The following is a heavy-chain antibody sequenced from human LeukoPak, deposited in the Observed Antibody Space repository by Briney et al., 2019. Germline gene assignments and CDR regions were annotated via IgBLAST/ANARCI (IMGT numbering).Heavy chain of an antibody. J-gene: IGHJ4*02. V-gene: IGHV4-4*07. CDR2: IYTSGST. CDR1: GGSISSYY. CDR3: ARDRWSYSSSSSFDY. Sequence: PSETLSLTCTVSGGSISSYYWSWIRQPAGKGLEWIGRIYTSGSTNYNPSLKSRVTISVDKSKNQFSLKLSSVTAADTAVYYCARDRWSYSSSSSFDYWGQGTLAIVSS. D-gene: IGHD6-13*01.